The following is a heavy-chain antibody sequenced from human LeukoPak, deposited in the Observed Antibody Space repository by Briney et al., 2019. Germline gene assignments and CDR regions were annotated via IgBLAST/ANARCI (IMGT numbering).Heavy chain of an antibody. V-gene: IGHV1-18*01. CDR1: GYSFINFG. CDR2: ISAYNGNT. CDR3: ARSRYSSGSYPGY. J-gene: IGHJ4*02. D-gene: IGHD6-19*01. Sequence: ASVKVSCTASGYSFINFGLSWVRQAPGQGLEWMGWISAYNGNTNYAQKLQGRVTMTTDTSTSTAYMELRSLRSDDTAVYYCARSRYSSGSYPGYWGQGTLVTVSS.